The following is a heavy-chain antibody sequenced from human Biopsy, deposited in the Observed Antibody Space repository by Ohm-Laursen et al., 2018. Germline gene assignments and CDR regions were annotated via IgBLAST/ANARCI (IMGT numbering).Heavy chain of an antibody. Sequence: TPNLSSKLPLGTSSDYGVNRVRQAPGQGLEWLGGKFPILGTGNYAQKFQGRVTITSDESTSTAYMELSSLRSDDTAVYYCARDALGGGSYRFFYWGQGSLVTVSS. CDR3: ARDALGGGSYRFFY. D-gene: IGHD1-26*01. CDR2: KFPILGTG. V-gene: IGHV1-69*01. CDR1: LGTSSDYG. J-gene: IGHJ4*02.